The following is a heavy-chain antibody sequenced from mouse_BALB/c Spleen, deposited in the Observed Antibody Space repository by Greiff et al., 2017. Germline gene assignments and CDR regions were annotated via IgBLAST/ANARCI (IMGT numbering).Heavy chain of an antibody. CDR1: GFNIKDYY. CDR3: ASGGYDGTSMDY. Sequence: EVHLVESGAELVRPGALVKLSCKASGFNIKDYYMHWVKQRPEQGLEWIGWIDPENGNTIYDPKFQGKASITADTSSNTAYLQLSSLTSEDTAVYYCASGGYDGTSMDYWGQGTSVTVSS. J-gene: IGHJ4*01. CDR2: IDPENGNT. D-gene: IGHD2-3*01. V-gene: IGHV14-1*02.